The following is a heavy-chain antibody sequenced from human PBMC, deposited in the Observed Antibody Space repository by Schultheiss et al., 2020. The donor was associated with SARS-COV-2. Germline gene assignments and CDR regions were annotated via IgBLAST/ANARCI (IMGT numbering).Heavy chain of an antibody. D-gene: IGHD1-26*01. J-gene: IGHJ4*02. V-gene: IGHV4-34*01. CDR2: INHSGST. Sequence: SETLSLTCAVYGGSFSGYYWSWIRQPPGKGLEWIGEINHSGSTNYNPSLKSRVTISIDTSKNQFSLKLSSVTAADTAVYYCARVGGSYSWIDYWGQGTLVTVSS. CDR1: GGSFSGYY. CDR3: ARVGGSYSWIDY.